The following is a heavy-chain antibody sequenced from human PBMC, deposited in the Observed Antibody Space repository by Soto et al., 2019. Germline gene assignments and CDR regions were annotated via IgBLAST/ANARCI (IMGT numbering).Heavy chain of an antibody. Sequence: SVKVTCKASGGTFSSYDISWLRQAPGPGLEWMGGIIPIFGTANYAQKFQGRVTITADESTSTAYMELSSLRSENTAVYYCARAVAGPPYYYYYGMDVWGQGTTVTVSS. D-gene: IGHD6-19*01. J-gene: IGHJ6*02. V-gene: IGHV1-69*13. CDR1: GGTFSSYD. CDR2: IIPIFGTA. CDR3: ARAVAGPPYYYYYGMDV.